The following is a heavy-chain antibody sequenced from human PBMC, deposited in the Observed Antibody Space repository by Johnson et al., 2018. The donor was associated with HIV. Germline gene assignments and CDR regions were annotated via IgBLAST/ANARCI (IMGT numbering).Heavy chain of an antibody. CDR3: ARGDRGGFDL. V-gene: IGHV3-74*01. Sequence: VQLVESGGGLIQPGGSLTLSCEGSEFTFSYYWMHWVRQAPGKGPVWVSHIHNDGRRTNYAESVKGRFTISRDNAKNRVYLQMDILRVEDRAVYYCARGDRGGFDLWGQGTMVTVSS. CDR1: EFTFSYYW. J-gene: IGHJ3*01. CDR2: IHNDGRRT. D-gene: IGHD1-14*01.